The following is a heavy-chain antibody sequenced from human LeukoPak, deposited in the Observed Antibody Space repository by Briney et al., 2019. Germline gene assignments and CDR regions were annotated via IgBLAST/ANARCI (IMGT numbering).Heavy chain of an antibody. CDR3: ARVHGGYPFDQ. CDR2: ISSVSSTI. V-gene: IGHV3-48*01. D-gene: IGHD2-15*01. J-gene: IGHJ4*02. CDR1: GFIFSSYS. Sequence: PGGSLRLSCAASGFIFSSYSMNWVRQAPGKGLEWISFISSVSSTIFYADSVKGRFNISRDNVKNSPYLQMNGLRAEDTAVYYCARVHGGYPFDQWGQGTLVTVSS.